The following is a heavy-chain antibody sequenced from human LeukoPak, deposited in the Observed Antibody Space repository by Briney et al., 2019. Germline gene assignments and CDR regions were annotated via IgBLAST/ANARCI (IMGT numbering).Heavy chain of an antibody. V-gene: IGHV3-7*04. Sequence: GGSLRLSCAASGVMFPSYWMTWVRQAPGKGLEWVANIKQDGSEKYYVDSVKGRFTISRDNAKNSVYLQMNSLGAEDTAVYYCARRHHFGFLDSWGQGTLVTVSS. D-gene: IGHD3-10*01. CDR2: IKQDGSEK. J-gene: IGHJ4*02. CDR1: GVMFPSYW. CDR3: ARRHHFGFLDS.